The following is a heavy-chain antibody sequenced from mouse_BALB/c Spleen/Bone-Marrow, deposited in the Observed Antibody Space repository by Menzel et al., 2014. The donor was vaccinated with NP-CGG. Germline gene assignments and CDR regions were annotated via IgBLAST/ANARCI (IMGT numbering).Heavy chain of an antibody. CDR1: GYTFSSYW. CDR2: NLPGSGST. J-gene: IGHJ1*01. Sequence: QVQLQQSGAELMKPGASVKISCKATGYTFSSYWIEWVKRRPGXXXEWIGENLPGSGSTNYNEKFKGKATFTADTSSNTAYMQLSSLTSEDSAVYYCAREDGLWYFDVWGAGTTVTVSS. CDR3: AREDGLWYFDV. V-gene: IGHV1-9*01. D-gene: IGHD1-1*01.